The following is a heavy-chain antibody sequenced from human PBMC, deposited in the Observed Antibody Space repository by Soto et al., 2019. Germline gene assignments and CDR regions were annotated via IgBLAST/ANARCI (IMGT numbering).Heavy chain of an antibody. CDR1: GGSFSGYY. CDR2: INHSGST. CDR3: ARGRRGRILTGYYSDY. D-gene: IGHD3-9*01. Sequence: PSETLSLTCAVYGGSFSGYYWSWIRQPPGKGLEWIGEINHSGSTNYNPSLKSRVTISVDTSKNQFSLKLSSVTAADTAVYYCARGRRGRILTGYYSDYWGQGTLVTVSS. J-gene: IGHJ4*02. V-gene: IGHV4-34*01.